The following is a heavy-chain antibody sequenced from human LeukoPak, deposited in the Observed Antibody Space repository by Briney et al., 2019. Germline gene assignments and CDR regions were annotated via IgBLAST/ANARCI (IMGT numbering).Heavy chain of an antibody. D-gene: IGHD3-10*01. CDR1: GFTFDDYA. CDR3: AKDIGRVNYYGSGSDKTRGYYYYYYMDV. Sequence: GGSLRLSCAASGFTFDDYAMHWVRQAPGKGLEWVSLISGDGGSTYYADSVKGRFTISRDNSKNSLYLQMNSLRTEDTALYYCAKDIGRVNYYGSGSDKTRGYYYYYYMDVWGKGTTVTVSS. CDR2: ISGDGGST. V-gene: IGHV3-43*02. J-gene: IGHJ6*03.